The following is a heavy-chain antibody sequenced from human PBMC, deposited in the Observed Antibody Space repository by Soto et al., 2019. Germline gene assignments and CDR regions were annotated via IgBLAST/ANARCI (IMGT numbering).Heavy chain of an antibody. CDR3: AKEGPITNWYFDY. CDR2: ISYDGKVA. CDR1: GFTFSSYG. J-gene: IGHJ4*02. V-gene: IGHV3-30*18. D-gene: IGHD1-1*01. Sequence: PASGFTFSSYGMHWVRQAPGKGLEWVTVISYDGKVAYYADSVKGRFTISRDNSKNTLYLQMNSLRTEETAMYYCAKEGPITNWYFDYWGQGTLVTVSS.